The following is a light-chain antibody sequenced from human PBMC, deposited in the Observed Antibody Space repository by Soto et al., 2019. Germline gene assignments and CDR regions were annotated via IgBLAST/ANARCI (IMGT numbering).Light chain of an antibody. CDR1: SSDVGTYNR. V-gene: IGLV2-18*02. J-gene: IGLJ2*01. Sequence: QSVLTQPPSVSGSPGQSVTISCTGTSSDVGTYNRVSWYQQPPGTAPKLMIYEVSNRPSGVPDRFSGSKSGNTASLTISGLQAEDEADYYCSSFTSSATLVFGRGTKLTVL. CDR2: EVS. CDR3: SSFTSSATLV.